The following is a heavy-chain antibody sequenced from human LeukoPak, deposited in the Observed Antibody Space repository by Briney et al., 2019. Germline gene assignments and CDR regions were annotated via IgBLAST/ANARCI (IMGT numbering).Heavy chain of an antibody. J-gene: IGHJ4*02. CDR2: ISTISSTI. D-gene: IGHD4-17*01. V-gene: IGHV3-48*04. CDR1: GFTFSSYS. CDR3: ARDLDYGDYPMDY. Sequence: PGGSLRLSCAASGFTFSSYSMSWVRQAPGKGLEWVSYISTISSTIYYADSVKGRFTISRDNAKNSLYLQMNSLRAEDTAVYYCARDLDYGDYPMDYWGQGTLVTVSS.